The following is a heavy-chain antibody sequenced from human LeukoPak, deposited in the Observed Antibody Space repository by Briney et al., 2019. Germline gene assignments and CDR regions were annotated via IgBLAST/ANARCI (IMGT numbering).Heavy chain of an antibody. J-gene: IGHJ4*02. CDR1: GFTFNNYA. CDR2: TVGGRPDT. Sequence: GGSLRLSCEASGFTFNNYAMSWVRQTPGKGLEWVAATVGGRPDTYHADSVKGRFTVSRDNAKNSLYLQMNSLRAEDTAIYYCTRRFDQWGQGTLVTVSS. CDR3: TRRFDQ. V-gene: IGHV3-23*01.